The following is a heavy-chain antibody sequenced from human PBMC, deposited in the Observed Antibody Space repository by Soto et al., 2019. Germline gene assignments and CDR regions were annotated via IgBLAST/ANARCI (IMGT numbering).Heavy chain of an antibody. V-gene: IGHV3-74*01. Sequence: EVQLVESGGGLVQPGGSLRLSCADSGFSFSSYWMHWVRQGPGKGLVWVARINTDGSSTNYADSVKGRFTISRDNAKNTPYLQMNSLRAENTAVYYGARSPGGYCIAWGQGTMVTVSS. D-gene: IGHD2-15*01. J-gene: IGHJ3*01. CDR1: GFSFSSYW. CDR2: INTDGSST. CDR3: ARSPGGYCIA.